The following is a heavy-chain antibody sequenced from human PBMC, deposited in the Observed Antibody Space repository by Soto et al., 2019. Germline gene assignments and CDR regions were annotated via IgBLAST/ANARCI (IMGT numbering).Heavy chain of an antibody. CDR3: ERGLIKLAGGAFDI. D-gene: IGHD3-16*01. J-gene: IGHJ3*02. CDR1: GFTFSTTV. Sequence: PGGSLRLSCAASGFTFSTTVIHWLRQAPGRGLEWVAVISSDESNEDYADSVKGRFTISRDNSKNTLYLQMNSLRAEDTAVYYCERGLIKLAGGAFDIWGQGTVATVSS. V-gene: IGHV3-33*01. CDR2: ISSDESNE.